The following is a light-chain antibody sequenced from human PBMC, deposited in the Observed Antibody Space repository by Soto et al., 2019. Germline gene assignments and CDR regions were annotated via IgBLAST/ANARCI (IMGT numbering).Light chain of an antibody. CDR2: AAS. CDR3: QQSYTTLT. CDR1: QTISDY. J-gene: IGKJ3*01. V-gene: IGKV1-39*01. Sequence: QLTQAPSKLSASVGDIVTITCRTSQTISDYLNWYQHKPGKAPKLLISAASSLQSGVPSRFSGSGSATDFTLIISSQQPEDSATYYYQQSYTTLTVGPGTKVDI.